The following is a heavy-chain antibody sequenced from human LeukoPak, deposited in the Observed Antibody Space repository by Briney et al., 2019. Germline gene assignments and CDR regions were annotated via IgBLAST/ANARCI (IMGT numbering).Heavy chain of an antibody. V-gene: IGHV4-4*09. CDR1: GGSISSYY. CDR3: ARAKTITIFGVVIIFYFDY. Sequence: SETLSLTCTVSGGSISSYYWSWIRQPPGKGLEWIGYIYTSGSTNYNPSLKSRVTMSVDTSKNQFSLKLSSETAADTAVYYCARAKTITIFGVVIIFYFDYWGQGTLVTVSS. CDR2: IYTSGST. D-gene: IGHD3-3*01. J-gene: IGHJ4*02.